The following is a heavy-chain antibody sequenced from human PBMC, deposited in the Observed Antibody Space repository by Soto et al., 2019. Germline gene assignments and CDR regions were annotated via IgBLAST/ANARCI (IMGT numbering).Heavy chain of an antibody. V-gene: IGHV3-7*05. Sequence: EVQLVESGGGLVQPGGSLRLSCGASGFTFRTYWLSWVRQVPGKGLEWVANINQDGSEKNYVDSVKGRFTISRDNAKNSLHLKMSSLRAEDTALYYCARDGSTSWYSYDYNGMDVWGQGTTVTVSS. D-gene: IGHD5-18*01. CDR3: ARDGSTSWYSYDYNGMDV. CDR2: INQDGSEK. CDR1: GFTFRTYW. J-gene: IGHJ6*02.